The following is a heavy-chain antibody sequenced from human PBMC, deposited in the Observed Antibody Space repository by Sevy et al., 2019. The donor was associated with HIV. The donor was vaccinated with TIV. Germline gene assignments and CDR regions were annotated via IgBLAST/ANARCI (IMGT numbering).Heavy chain of an antibody. CDR3: AKEARGYSSSWAPFQH. D-gene: IGHD6-13*01. CDR1: GFTFSSYW. Sequence: GGSLRLSCAGSGFTFSSYWMSWVRQAPGKGLEWVSAISGSGGSTYYADSVKGRFTISRDNSKNTLYLQMNSLRAEDTAVYYCAKEARGYSSSWAPFQHWGQGTLVTVSS. CDR2: ISGSGGST. V-gene: IGHV3-23*01. J-gene: IGHJ1*01.